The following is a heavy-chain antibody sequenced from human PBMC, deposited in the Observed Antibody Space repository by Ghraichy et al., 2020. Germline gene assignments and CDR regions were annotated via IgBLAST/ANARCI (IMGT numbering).Heavy chain of an antibody. CDR3: ARAPCTMREDYYYYGMDV. D-gene: IGHD3-3*01. V-gene: IGHV4-59*01. CDR1: GGSISSYY. Sequence: SETLSLTCTVSGGSISSYYWRWIRQPPGKGLEWIGYIYYSGSTNYNPSLKSRVTISVDTSKNQFSLKLSSVTAADTAVYYCARAPCTMREDYYYYGMDVWGQGTTVTVSS. J-gene: IGHJ6*02. CDR2: IYYSGST.